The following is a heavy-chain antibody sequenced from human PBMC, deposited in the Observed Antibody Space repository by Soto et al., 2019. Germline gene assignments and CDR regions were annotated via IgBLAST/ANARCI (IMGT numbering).Heavy chain of an antibody. CDR1: GYTFTSYY. J-gene: IGHJ4*02. D-gene: IGHD6-13*01. CDR2: IYPGDSDT. Sequence: GASVKVSCKASGYTFTSYYMHWVRQMPGKGLEWMGIIYPGDSDTRYSPSFQGQVTISADKSITTAYLQWSSLKASDTAMYYCARVVAAAGCFDYWGQGTLVTVSS. CDR3: ARVVAAAGCFDY. V-gene: IGHV5-51*01.